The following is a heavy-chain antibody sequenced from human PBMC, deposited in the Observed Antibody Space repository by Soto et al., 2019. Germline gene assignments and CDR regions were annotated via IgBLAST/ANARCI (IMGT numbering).Heavy chain of an antibody. Sequence: PGCSLRLSCAASGFTFSSYGMHWVRQAPGKGLEWVAVISYDGSNKYYADSVKGRFTISRDNSKNTLYLQMNSLRAEDTAVYYCAKAGNRYNSSGWFFFRYWGQGTLVTVSS. CDR3: AKAGNRYNSSGWFFFRY. CDR2: ISYDGSNK. D-gene: IGHD6-19*01. J-gene: IGHJ4*02. CDR1: GFTFSSYG. V-gene: IGHV3-30*18.